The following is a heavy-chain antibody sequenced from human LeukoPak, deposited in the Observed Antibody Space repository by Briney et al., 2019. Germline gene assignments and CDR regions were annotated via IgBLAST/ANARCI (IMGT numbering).Heavy chain of an antibody. D-gene: IGHD6-19*01. V-gene: IGHV3-23*01. Sequence: GGSLRLSCAASGFTFSSYAMSWVRQAPGKGLEWVSAISGSGGSTYYADSVKGRFTISRDNSKNTLYLQMNSLRAEDTAVYYCARDLSRAVAGTDFDYWGQGTLVTVSS. J-gene: IGHJ4*02. CDR2: ISGSGGST. CDR3: ARDLSRAVAGTDFDY. CDR1: GFTFSSYA.